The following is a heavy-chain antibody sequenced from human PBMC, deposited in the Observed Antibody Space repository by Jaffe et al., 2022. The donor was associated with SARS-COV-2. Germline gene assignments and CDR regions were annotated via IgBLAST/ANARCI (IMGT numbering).Heavy chain of an antibody. V-gene: IGHV4-39*01. CDR3: ARHLSGWFPEFDY. CDR2: IYYSGST. CDR1: GGSISSSSYY. Sequence: QLQLQESGPGLVKPSETLSLTCTVSGGSISSSSYYWGWIRQPPGKGLEWIGSIYYSGSTYYNPSLKSRVTISVDTSKNQFSLKLSSVTAADTAVYYCARHLSGWFPEFDYWGQGTLVTVSS. D-gene: IGHD6-19*01. J-gene: IGHJ4*02.